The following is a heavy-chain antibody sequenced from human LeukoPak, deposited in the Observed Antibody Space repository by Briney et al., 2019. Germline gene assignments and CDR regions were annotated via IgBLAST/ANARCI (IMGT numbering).Heavy chain of an antibody. V-gene: IGHV3-30*04. CDR3: AREDYVWGSDRYYFDY. CDR2: ISYDGSNK. CDR1: GFTFNSYA. Sequence: GRYLRLSCAASGFTFNSYAMHWLRQAPGKGLEGVAVISYDGSNKYYADSVKGRFTISRDNSKDTLYLEMNSLRAEDTAVYYCAREDYVWGSDRYYFDYWGQGALVTVSS. J-gene: IGHJ4*02. D-gene: IGHD3-16*02.